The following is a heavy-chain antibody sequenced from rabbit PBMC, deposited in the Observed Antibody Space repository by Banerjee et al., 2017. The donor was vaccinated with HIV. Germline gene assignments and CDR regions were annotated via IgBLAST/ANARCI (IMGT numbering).Heavy chain of an antibody. D-gene: IGHD6-1*01. V-gene: IGHV1S40*01. CDR3: ARRDAGYGYGALDH. CDR2: IYAGSGNT. CDR1: GFSFSSGYD. Sequence: QSLEESGGDLVKPGASLTLTCTASGFSFSSGYDMCWVRQAPGKGLEWIACIYAGSGNTYYASWAKGRFTISKASSTTVTLQMTSLTDADTATYFCARRDAGYGYGALDHWGQGTLVTVS. J-gene: IGHJ2*01.